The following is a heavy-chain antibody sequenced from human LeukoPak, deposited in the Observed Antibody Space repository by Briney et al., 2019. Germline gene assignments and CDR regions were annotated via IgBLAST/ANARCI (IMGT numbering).Heavy chain of an antibody. CDR2: ISSSGSTI. Sequence: GGSLRLSCVASGFTFSTYEMNWVRQAPGKGLEWVSYISSSGSTIHDADSVRGRFTISRDNAKNSLYLQMNSLRAEDTAVYYCVRMSSGSYPDYFDHWGQGILVTVSS. V-gene: IGHV3-48*03. J-gene: IGHJ4*02. CDR1: GFTFSTYE. D-gene: IGHD1-26*01. CDR3: VRMSSGSYPDYFDH.